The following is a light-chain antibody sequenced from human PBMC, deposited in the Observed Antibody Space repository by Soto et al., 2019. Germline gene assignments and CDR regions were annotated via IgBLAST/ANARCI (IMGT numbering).Light chain of an antibody. CDR3: SSYSTMGTYV. CDR1: SSDVGRYDY. V-gene: IGLV2-14*01. Sequence: QSALTQPASVSGSPGQSITISCTGTSSDVGRYDYVSWYQQHPGKAPKLMVSEVSHRHSGVSNRFSGSKSGNTASLTISGLQAEDEADYYCSSYSTMGTYVFGAGTKVTVL. J-gene: IGLJ1*01. CDR2: EVS.